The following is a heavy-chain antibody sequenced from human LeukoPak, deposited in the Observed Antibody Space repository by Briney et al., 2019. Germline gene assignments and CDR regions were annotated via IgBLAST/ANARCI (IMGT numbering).Heavy chain of an antibody. J-gene: IGHJ4*02. CDR1: GFTFRSNV. Sequence: PGGTLRLSCAASGFTFRSNVVSWVRQTPGKGLEWISAIDDSGYTVYYAASVKGRFTISRDNSNNTRYLLMNSLRAEDTAVYYCAKLVGATVTSDYWGQGTLVTVSS. V-gene: IGHV3-23*01. CDR3: AKLVGATVTSDY. CDR2: IDDSGYTV. D-gene: IGHD1-26*01.